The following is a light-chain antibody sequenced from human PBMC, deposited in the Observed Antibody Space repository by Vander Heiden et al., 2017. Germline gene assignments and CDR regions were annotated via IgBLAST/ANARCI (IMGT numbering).Light chain of an antibody. CDR3: QQRSNWPRCT. V-gene: IGKV3-11*01. J-gene: IGKJ5*01. Sequence: ELVLRQSPATLCFSPEERAHLSCRASQSVSSYLAWYQQKPGQAPRPLIYDASNRATGIPARFSGSGSGTDFTLTISSLGPEDFAVYYCQQRSNWPRCTFAQEARLEI. CDR1: QSVSSY. CDR2: DAS.